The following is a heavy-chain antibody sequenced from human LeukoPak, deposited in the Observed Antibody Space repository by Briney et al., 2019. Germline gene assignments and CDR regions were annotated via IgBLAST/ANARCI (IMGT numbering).Heavy chain of an antibody. V-gene: IGHV4-34*01. CDR1: GGTFSAYY. D-gene: IGHD6-6*01. CDR2: INHSGST. CDR3: ARIDSGSLGSLDY. Sequence: PSETLSLTCAVYGGTFSAYYWSWIRQPPGKGLEWIGEINHSGSTNYNPSLKSRVTISVDTSKDQFSLKMSSVTAADTAVYYCARIDSGSLGSLDYWGQGTLVTVSS. J-gene: IGHJ4*02.